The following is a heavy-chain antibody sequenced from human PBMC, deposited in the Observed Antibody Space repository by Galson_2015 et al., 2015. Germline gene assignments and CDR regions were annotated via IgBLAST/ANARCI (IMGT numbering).Heavy chain of an antibody. CDR2: IYSGGST. CDR1: GFTVSSNY. CDR3: ARERVSIYYYGMDV. Sequence: SLRLSCAAFGFTVSSNYMSWVRQAPGKGLEWVSVIYSGGSTYYADSVKGRFTISRDNSKNTLYLQMNNLRAEDTAVYYCARERVSIYYYGMDVWGQGTTVTVSS. J-gene: IGHJ6*02. D-gene: IGHD5/OR15-5a*01. V-gene: IGHV3-53*01.